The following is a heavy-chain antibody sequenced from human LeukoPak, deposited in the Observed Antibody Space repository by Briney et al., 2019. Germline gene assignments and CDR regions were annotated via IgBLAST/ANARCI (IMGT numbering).Heavy chain of an antibody. Sequence: SETLFLTCTVSGGSISSYYWSWIRQCPGKGLERIGSIYSSGSTNYNPSLKSRITISVDTSKNQFSLKLSSVTAADTAVYYCARFAYCGGHCWYYFDYWGQGSLVTVSS. CDR2: IYSSGST. V-gene: IGHV4-59*01. J-gene: IGHJ4*02. CDR1: GGSISSYY. D-gene: IGHD2-21*02. CDR3: ARFAYCGGHCWYYFDY.